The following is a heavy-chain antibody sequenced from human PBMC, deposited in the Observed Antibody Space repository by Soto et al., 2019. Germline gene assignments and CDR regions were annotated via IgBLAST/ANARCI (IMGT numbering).Heavy chain of an antibody. J-gene: IGHJ6*02. CDR2: ISSSGSTI. Sequence: GGSLRLSCAASGFTFSSYAMSWVRQAPGKGLEWVSYISSSGSTIYYADSVKGRFTISRDNAKNSLYLQMNSLRAEDTAVYYCARVRTVTTAGGYYYYGMDVWGQGTTVTVSS. CDR3: ARVRTVTTAGGYYYYGMDV. D-gene: IGHD4-17*01. V-gene: IGHV3-48*04. CDR1: GFTFSSYA.